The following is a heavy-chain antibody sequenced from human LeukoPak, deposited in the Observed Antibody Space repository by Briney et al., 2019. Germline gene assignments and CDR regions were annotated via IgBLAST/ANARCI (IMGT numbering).Heavy chain of an antibody. CDR1: GYTLTELS. CDR2: FDPEDGET. Sequence: ASVKVSCKVSGYTLTELSMHWVRQAPGKGLEWMGGFDPEDGETIYAQKFQGRVTMTEDTSTDTAYMELSSLRSEDTAVYYYATDTSSGWYFVCWGQGTLVTVNS. D-gene: IGHD6-19*01. CDR3: ATDTSSGWYFVC. J-gene: IGHJ4*02. V-gene: IGHV1-24*01.